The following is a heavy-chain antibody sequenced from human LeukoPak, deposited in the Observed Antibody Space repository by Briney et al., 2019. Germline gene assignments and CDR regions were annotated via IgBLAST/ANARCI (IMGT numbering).Heavy chain of an antibody. Sequence: GGSLRLSCAASEFTVSSNYMSWVRQAPGKGLEWVSVIYSGGSTYYADSVKDRFTISRDNSKNTLYLQMNSLRAEDTAVYYWASVSVSSRWLGVANYFDYWGQGALVTVSS. J-gene: IGHJ4*02. V-gene: IGHV3-53*01. D-gene: IGHD6-13*01. CDR3: ASVSVSSRWLGVANYFDY. CDR2: IYSGGST. CDR1: EFTVSSNY.